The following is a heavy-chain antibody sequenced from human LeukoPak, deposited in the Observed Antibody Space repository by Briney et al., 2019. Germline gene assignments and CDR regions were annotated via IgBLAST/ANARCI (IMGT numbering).Heavy chain of an antibody. CDR2: ISYIWST. CDR3: ASDSISMNAFDA. V-gene: IGHV4-59*11. Sequence: PSETLSLTCTVSGGSFTTHYWSWIRQPPGKGLEWIGYISYIWSTNYNPSLKSRVTISINTSKNQVSLMLTSVTAADTAVYYCASDSISMNAFDAWGQGTMVTVSS. CDR1: GGSFTTHY. D-gene: IGHD3-22*01. J-gene: IGHJ3*01.